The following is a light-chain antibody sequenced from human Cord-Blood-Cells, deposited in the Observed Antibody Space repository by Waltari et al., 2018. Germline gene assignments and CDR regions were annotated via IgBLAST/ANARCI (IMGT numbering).Light chain of an antibody. CDR3: CSYAGSSTWV. Sequence: QSALTQPASVSGSPGQSITISCTGPRRDVGSYNLFSWYQQHPGKAPKLMIYEGSKRPSGVSNRFSGSKSGNTASLTISGLQAEDEADYYCCSYAGSSTWVFGGGTKLTVL. CDR1: RRDVGSYNL. J-gene: IGLJ3*02. V-gene: IGLV2-23*01. CDR2: EGS.